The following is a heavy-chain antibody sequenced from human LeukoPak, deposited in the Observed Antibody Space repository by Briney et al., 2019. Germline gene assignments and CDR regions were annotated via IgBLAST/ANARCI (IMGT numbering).Heavy chain of an antibody. CDR3: ARDQVGAAAGSHFDY. V-gene: IGHV3-23*01. J-gene: IGHJ4*02. Sequence: PGGSLRLSCAASGFTFSSYAMSWVRQAPGKGLEWVSAISGSGGSTYYADSVKGRFTISRDNSKNTLYLQMNSLRAEDTAVYYCARDQVGAAAGSHFDYWGQGTLVTVSS. D-gene: IGHD6-13*01. CDR1: GFTFSSYA. CDR2: ISGSGGST.